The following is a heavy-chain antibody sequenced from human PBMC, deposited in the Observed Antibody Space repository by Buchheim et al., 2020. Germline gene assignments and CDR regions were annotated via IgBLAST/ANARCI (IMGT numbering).Heavy chain of an antibody. CDR1: GFTFSSYG. D-gene: IGHD1-26*01. Sequence: QVQLVESGGGVVQPGRSLRLSCAASGFTFSSYGMHWVRQAPGKGLEWVAVIWYDGSNKYYADSVKGRFTISRDNSKNTLYLQMNSLRAEDTAVYYCARGDGSDYFPYFDYWGQGTL. CDR3: ARGDGSDYFPYFDY. V-gene: IGHV3-33*01. CDR2: IWYDGSNK. J-gene: IGHJ4*02.